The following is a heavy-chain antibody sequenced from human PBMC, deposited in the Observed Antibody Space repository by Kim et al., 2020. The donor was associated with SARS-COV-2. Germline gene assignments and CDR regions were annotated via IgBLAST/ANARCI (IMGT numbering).Heavy chain of an antibody. CDR1: GFTFSSYA. D-gene: IGHD3-16*02. V-gene: IGHV3-23*03. Sequence: GGSLRLSCAASGFTFSSYAMSWVRQAPGKGLEWVSVIYSGGSSTYYADSVKGRFTISRDNSKNTLYLQMNSLRAEDTAVYYCANLPGVSVRRSSDYWGQGTLVTVSS. CDR2: IYSGGSST. CDR3: ANLPGVSVRRSSDY. J-gene: IGHJ4*02.